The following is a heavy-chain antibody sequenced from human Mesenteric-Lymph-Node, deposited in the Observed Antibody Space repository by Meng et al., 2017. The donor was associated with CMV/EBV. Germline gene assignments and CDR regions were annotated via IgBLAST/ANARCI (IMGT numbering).Heavy chain of an antibody. J-gene: IGHJ6*02. V-gene: IGHV4-39*07. Sequence: SETLSLTCTVSGGPISSSSYYWGWIRQPPGKGLEWIGSIYYSGSTYYNPSLKSRVTISVDTSKNQFSLKLSSVTAADTAVYYCARAPLRFLEWPGGMDVWGQGTTVTVSS. CDR1: GGPISSSSYY. CDR2: IYYSGST. CDR3: ARAPLRFLEWPGGMDV. D-gene: IGHD3-3*01.